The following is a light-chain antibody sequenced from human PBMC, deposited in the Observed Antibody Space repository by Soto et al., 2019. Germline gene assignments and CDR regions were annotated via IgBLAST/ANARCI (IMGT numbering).Light chain of an antibody. J-gene: IGKJ4*01. CDR3: QQYNNWTPLT. CDR1: QSVINS. Sequence: EIVMTQSPATLSVSPGERATLSCRASQSVINSLAWYQQKPGQAPRLLIYGASTRATGIPARFSGSGSGTEFTLTISSLQSEDFAVYYCQQYNNWTPLTFGGGTKVEIK. CDR2: GAS. V-gene: IGKV3-15*01.